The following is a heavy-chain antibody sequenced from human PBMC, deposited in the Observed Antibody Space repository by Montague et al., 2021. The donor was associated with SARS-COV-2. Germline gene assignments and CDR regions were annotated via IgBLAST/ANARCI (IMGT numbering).Heavy chain of an antibody. Sequence: SETLSLTCAVYGGSFSGYYWSWIRQPPGKGLEWIGEINHSGSTNCNPSLKSRVTISVDTSKNQFSLKLSSVNAADTAVYYCARGSGCSSGSCYSEWDPYYYYCMDVWGQGTTVTVSS. CDR3: ARGSGCSSGSCYSEWDPYYYYCMDV. V-gene: IGHV4-34*01. J-gene: IGHJ6*02. CDR1: GGSFSGYY. CDR2: INHSGST. D-gene: IGHD2-15*01.